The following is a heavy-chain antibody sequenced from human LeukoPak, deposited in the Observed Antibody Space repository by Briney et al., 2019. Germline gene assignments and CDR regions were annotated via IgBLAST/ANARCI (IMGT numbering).Heavy chain of an antibody. V-gene: IGHV4-4*02. CDR1: GGSISSSNW. CDR3: ARDLRMVRGAFDY. CDR2: IYHSGST. D-gene: IGHD3-10*01. J-gene: IGHJ4*02. Sequence: KPSGTLSLTCAVSGGSISSSNWWSWVRQPPGKGLEWIGEIYHSGSTNYNPSLKSRVTISVDKSKNQFSLKLSSVTAADTAVYYCARDLRMVRGAFDYWGQGTLVTVSS.